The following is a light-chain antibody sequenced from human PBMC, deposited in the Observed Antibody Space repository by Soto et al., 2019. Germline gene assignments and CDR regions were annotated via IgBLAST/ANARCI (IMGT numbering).Light chain of an antibody. Sequence: EIVLTQSPATLSFSPGERATLSCRARQNVGSYLAWYQQKPGQAPRLLIYDASNRATGIPARFSGSESVTHFTRTVPSLEPEDFAVYYCQQPGNWAFTFGGGTKWQI. CDR2: DAS. CDR1: QNVGSY. CDR3: QQPGNWAFT. J-gene: IGKJ4*01. V-gene: IGKV3-11*01.